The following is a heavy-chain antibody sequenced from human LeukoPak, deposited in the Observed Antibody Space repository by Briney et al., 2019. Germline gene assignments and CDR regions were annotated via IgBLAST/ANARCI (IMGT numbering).Heavy chain of an antibody. CDR3: ARADIVVVPAASILFDY. CDR2: IYYSGST. V-gene: IGHV4-31*03. D-gene: IGHD2-2*01. J-gene: IGHJ4*02. CDR1: GGSISSGGYY. Sequence: PSETLSLTCTVSGGSISSGGYYWSWIRQHPGKGLEWIGYIYYSGSTYYNPSLKSRVTISVDTSKNQFSLKLSSVTAADTAVYYCARADIVVVPAASILFDYWGQGTLVTVSS.